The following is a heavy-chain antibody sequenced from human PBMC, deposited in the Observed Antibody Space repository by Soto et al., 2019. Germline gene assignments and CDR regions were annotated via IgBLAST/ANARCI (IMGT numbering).Heavy chain of an antibody. J-gene: IGHJ4*02. Sequence: ASVKVSCKASGYTFTSYAMHWVRQAPGQRLERMGWINAGNGNTKYSQKFQDRVTMTRDTSTSTVYIELISLRSEDTAVFYCARVFGTYYDILTGLWGGHFDYWGQGTQVTVSS. CDR3: ARVFGTYYDILTGLWGGHFDY. V-gene: IGHV1-3*01. D-gene: IGHD3-9*01. CDR2: INAGNGNT. CDR1: GYTFTSYA.